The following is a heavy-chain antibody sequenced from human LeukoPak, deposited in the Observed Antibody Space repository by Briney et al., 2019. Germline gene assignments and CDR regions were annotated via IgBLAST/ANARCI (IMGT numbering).Heavy chain of an antibody. V-gene: IGHV5-51*01. D-gene: IGHD4-17*01. CDR1: GYSFTTYW. Sequence: GESLKISCKGSGYSFTTYWIGWVRQMPGKGLEWMGIIYPGDSDTRYSPSFQGQVTISADKSISTAYLQWSSLKASDTAMYYCARCSSPDYGFGGYYFDYWGQGTLVTVSS. CDR3: ARCSSPDYGFGGYYFDY. J-gene: IGHJ4*02. CDR2: IYPGDSDT.